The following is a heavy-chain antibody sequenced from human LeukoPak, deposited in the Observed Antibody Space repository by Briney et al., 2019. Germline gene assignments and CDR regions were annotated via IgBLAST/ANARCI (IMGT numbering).Heavy chain of an antibody. J-gene: IGHJ4*02. V-gene: IGHV4-34*01. CDR1: GGSFSGYY. CDR3: ARGVNFDY. Sequence: SETLSLTCAVYGGSFSGYYWSWIRQPPGKGLEWIGEINHSGSTNYNPFLKSRVTIPVDTSKNQFSLKLSSVTAADTAVYYCARGVNFDYWGQGTLVTVSS. CDR2: INHSGST.